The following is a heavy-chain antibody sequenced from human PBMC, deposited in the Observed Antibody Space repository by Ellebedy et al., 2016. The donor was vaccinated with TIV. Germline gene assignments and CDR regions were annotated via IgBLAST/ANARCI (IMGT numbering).Heavy chain of an antibody. CDR2: ISVDGRAV. V-gene: IGHV3-30*03. CDR3: VRGWYSSGHCAVFAM. D-gene: IGHD6-19*01. Sequence: GGSLRLSXVGFGFTFSDSVMHWVRQDPGKGLDWVAGISVDGRAVHYPDSVKGRFTISRDNAQNTVYLQMNSLRLEDTAVYYCVRGWYSSGHCAVFAMWGQGTIVTVSS. CDR1: GFTFSDSV. J-gene: IGHJ3*02.